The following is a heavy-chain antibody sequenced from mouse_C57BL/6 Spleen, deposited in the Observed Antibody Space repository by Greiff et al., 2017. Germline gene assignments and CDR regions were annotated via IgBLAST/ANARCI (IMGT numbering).Heavy chain of an antibody. CDR1: GYTFTDYY. J-gene: IGHJ2*01. D-gene: IGHD1-1*01. CDR3: ARGYGSGYFDY. V-gene: IGHV1-76*01. CDR2: IYPGSGNT. Sequence: VKLVESGAELVRPGASVKLSCKASGYTFTDYYINWVKQRPGQGLEWIARIYPGSGNTYYNEKFKGKATLTAEKSSSTAYMQLSSLTSEDSAVYFCARGYGSGYFDYWGQGTTLTVSS.